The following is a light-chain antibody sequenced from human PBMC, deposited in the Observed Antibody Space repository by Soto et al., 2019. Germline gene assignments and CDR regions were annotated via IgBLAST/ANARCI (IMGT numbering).Light chain of an antibody. V-gene: IGKV1-5*03. CDR3: QQYNSYSTWT. CDR1: QSISSW. CDR2: KAS. J-gene: IGKJ1*01. Sequence: DIQMTQSPSTLSASVGDRVTITCRASQSISSWLAWYQQKPGKAPKLLIYKASSLESGVPSRFSGSGSGTEFTLTISSLQPDDFATYYCQQYNSYSTWTFGQGTKVDIK.